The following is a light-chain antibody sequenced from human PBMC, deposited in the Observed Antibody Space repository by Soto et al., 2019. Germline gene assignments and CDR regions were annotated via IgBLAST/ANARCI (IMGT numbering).Light chain of an antibody. Sequence: EIVMTQSPATLSASPGERATLSCRASQSVSSNLAWYQQKPGQAPRLLIYGASTRATGIPARFSGSGSGTEFTLTISSLQSEDFEVYYCQQYNNWPRTFGQGTKVEIK. CDR3: QQYNNWPRT. J-gene: IGKJ1*01. CDR2: GAS. CDR1: QSVSSN. V-gene: IGKV3-15*01.